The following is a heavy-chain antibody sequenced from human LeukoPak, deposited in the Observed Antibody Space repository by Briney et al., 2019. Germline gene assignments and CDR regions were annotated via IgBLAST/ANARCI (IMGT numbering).Heavy chain of an antibody. D-gene: IGHD3-10*01. V-gene: IGHV1-69*13. J-gene: IGHJ4*02. Sequence: SVYVSRTASGGTLRMYAISWVRHAPRPGREWMGGIITIVGTADYAQKVQGRVTTTADESTSTAYMALSSLRSEDTAVYYSARDAGREVSYNYWGQGTLVTVSS. CDR3: ARDAGREVSYNY. CDR1: GGTLRMYA. CDR2: IITIVGTA.